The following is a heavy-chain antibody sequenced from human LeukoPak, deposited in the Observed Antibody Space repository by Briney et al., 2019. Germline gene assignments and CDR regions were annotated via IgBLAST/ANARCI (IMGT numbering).Heavy chain of an antibody. CDR1: GGTFSSYA. V-gene: IGHV1-69*13. CDR2: IIPIFGTA. D-gene: IGHD1-14*01. J-gene: IGHJ4*02. CDR3: ASPPPGASPGQFDY. Sequence: SVTVSFKASGGTFSSYAISWVRQAPGQGLEWMGGIIPIFGTANYAQKFQGRVTITADESTSTAYMELSSLRSEDTAVYYCASPPPGASPGQFDYWGQGTLVTVSS.